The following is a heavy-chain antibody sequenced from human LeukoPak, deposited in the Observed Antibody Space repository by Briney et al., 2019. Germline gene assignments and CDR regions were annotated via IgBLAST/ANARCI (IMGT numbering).Heavy chain of an antibody. D-gene: IGHD2-21*01. CDR3: ARIALRNIDY. CDR2: ISYDGGNK. CDR1: GFTFSSYA. V-gene: IGHV3-30-3*01. J-gene: IGHJ4*02. Sequence: GGSLRLSCAASGFTFSSYAMHWVRQAPGKGLEWVAVISYDGGNKYYADSVKGRFTISRDNSKNTLYPQMNSLRAEDTAVYYCARIALRNIDYWGQGTLVTVSS.